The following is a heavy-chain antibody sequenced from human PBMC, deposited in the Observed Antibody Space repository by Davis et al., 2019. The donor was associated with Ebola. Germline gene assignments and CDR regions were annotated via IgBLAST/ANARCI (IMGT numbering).Heavy chain of an antibody. V-gene: IGHV3-53*01. D-gene: IGHD5-12*01. J-gene: IGHJ4*02. Sequence: PGGSLRLSCAASGFTVSSNYMSWVRQAPGKGLEWVSVIYSGGSTYYADSVKGRFTISRDNAKNSLYLQMNSLRAEDTAVYYCARDHQRGYSGYVSWGQGTLVTVSS. CDR1: GFTVSSNY. CDR3: ARDHQRGYSGYVS. CDR2: IYSGGST.